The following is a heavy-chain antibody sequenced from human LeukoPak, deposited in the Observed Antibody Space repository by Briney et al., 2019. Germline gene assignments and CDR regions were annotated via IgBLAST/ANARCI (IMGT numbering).Heavy chain of an antibody. Sequence: PSETLSLTCTVSGGSISSYYWSWIRQPPGKGLEWIGYIYYSGSTNYNPSLKSRVTISVDTSKNQFSLKLSSVTAADTAVYYCARVGPYYDFWSGYQYYFDYWGQGTLVTVSS. CDR3: ARVGPYYDFWSGYQYYFDY. D-gene: IGHD3-3*01. CDR2: IYYSGST. CDR1: GGSISSYY. V-gene: IGHV4-59*01. J-gene: IGHJ4*02.